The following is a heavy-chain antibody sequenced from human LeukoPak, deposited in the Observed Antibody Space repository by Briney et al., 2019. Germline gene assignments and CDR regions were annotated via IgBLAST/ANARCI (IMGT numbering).Heavy chain of an antibody. V-gene: IGHV1-69*05. Sequence: SVKVSCKTSGGSFSSFNLNWVRQAPGHGLEWMGGIIPIFGSPNHAQKSQGRLTITTDKSTATGYMELSSLRSKVTAVYYCASRQHWGESTQFTVSS. CDR2: IIPIFGSP. J-gene: IGHJ1*01. CDR3: ASRQH. CDR1: GGSFSSFN.